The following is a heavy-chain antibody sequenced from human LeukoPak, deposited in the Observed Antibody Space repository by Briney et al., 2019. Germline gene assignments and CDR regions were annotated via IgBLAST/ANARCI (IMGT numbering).Heavy chain of an antibody. J-gene: IGHJ4*02. Sequence: KPSETLSLTCAVYGGSFSGYYWSWIRQPPGKGQEWIGEINHSGSTNYNPSLKSRVTISVDTSKNQFSLKLSSVTAADTAVYYCARVIYDYIWGSYRLNDYWGQGTLVTVSS. CDR2: INHSGST. CDR3: ARVIYDYIWGSYRLNDY. CDR1: GGSFSGYY. D-gene: IGHD3-16*02. V-gene: IGHV4-34*01.